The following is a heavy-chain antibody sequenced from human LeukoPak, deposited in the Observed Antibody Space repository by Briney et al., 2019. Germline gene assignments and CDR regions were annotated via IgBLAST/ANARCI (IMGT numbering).Heavy chain of an antibody. CDR2: ISSSGSNI. Sequence: LPGGSLRLSCAASGFTFSSYSMNWVRQAPGKGLEWVSYISSSGSNIKYADSVKGRFTISRGNAKNSVYLQMNSLRAEDTAVYYCARDIKGQYQDAFDIWGQGTMATVSS. CDR1: GFTFSSYS. V-gene: IGHV3-48*04. J-gene: IGHJ3*02. D-gene: IGHD2-2*01. CDR3: ARDIKGQYQDAFDI.